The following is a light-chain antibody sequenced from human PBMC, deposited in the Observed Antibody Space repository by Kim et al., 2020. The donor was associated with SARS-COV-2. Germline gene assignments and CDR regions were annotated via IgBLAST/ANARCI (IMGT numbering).Light chain of an antibody. CDR1: QSVSNY. CDR2: AAS. J-gene: IGKJ4*01. Sequence: VSPGERATLSCRASQSVSNYLAWYQHKPGQVPRLLIYAASMRATDVPDRFSGSGSGTEFTLTISSLQSEDFAVYYCQQYSNWPPSFGGGTKVDIK. CDR3: QQYSNWPPS. V-gene: IGKV3-15*01.